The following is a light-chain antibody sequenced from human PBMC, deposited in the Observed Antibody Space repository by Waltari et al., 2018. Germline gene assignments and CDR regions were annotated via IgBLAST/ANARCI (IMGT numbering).Light chain of an antibody. CDR1: GSDVGSYVY. Sequence: QSALTQPASVSGSPGQSITISCTGTGSDVGSYVYVSWYQQHPGKGTKLMIFDVSNRPSGVSIRFSGSKSGNTASLTISGLQAEDEGDYYCSSYTSSGTVIFGGGTKLTVL. CDR2: DVS. CDR3: SSYTSSGTVI. V-gene: IGLV2-14*03. J-gene: IGLJ2*01.